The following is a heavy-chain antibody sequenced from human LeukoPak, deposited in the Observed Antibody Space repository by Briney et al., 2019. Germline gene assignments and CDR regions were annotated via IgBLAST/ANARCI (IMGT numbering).Heavy chain of an antibody. Sequence: PGGSLRLSCAASGFTFSSYAMNWVRQAPGKGLEWVAVISYDGSNKYYADSVKGRFTISRDNSKNTLYLQMNSLRAEDTAVYYCARVRQPRGSKRPAGDAFDIWGQGTMVTVSS. V-gene: IGHV3-30*01. CDR2: ISYDGSNK. J-gene: IGHJ3*02. D-gene: IGHD2-2*01. CDR1: GFTFSSYA. CDR3: ARVRQPRGSKRPAGDAFDI.